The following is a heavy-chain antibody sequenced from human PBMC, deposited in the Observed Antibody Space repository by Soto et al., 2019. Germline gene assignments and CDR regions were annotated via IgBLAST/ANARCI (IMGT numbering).Heavy chain of an antibody. CDR2: IYHSGST. J-gene: IGHJ4*02. CDR3: ASFSGSFAV. Sequence: SETLSLTCTVSGGSISSSSYYWGWIRQPPGKGLEWIGSIYHSGSTYYNPSLKSRVTISVDTSKNQFSLKLSSVTAADTAVYYCASFSGSFAVWGQGTLVTVSS. CDR1: GGSISSSSYY. D-gene: IGHD3-10*01. V-gene: IGHV4-39*07.